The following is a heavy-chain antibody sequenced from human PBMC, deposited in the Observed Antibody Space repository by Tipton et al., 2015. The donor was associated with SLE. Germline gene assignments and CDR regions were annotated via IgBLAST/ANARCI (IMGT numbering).Heavy chain of an antibody. CDR2: IKEDGSER. J-gene: IGHJ4*02. CDR1: GFTFSSYW. V-gene: IGHV3-7*01. CDR3: ARNGKHHAY. D-gene: IGHD1-1*01. Sequence: SLRLSCAASGFTFSSYWMTWVRQAPGKGLEWVANIKEDGSERYYVNSVDGRFTISRDNAKNSLYLQMNSLRVEDTAVYFCARNGKHHAYWGQGTLVTVSS.